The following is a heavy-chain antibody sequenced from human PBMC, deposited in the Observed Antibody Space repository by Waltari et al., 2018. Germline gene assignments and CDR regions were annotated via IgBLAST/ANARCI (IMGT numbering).Heavy chain of an antibody. CDR2: INAGNGNT. CDR1: GYTFTSYA. Sequence: QVQLVQSGAEVKKPGASVKVSCKASGYTFTSYAMHWVRQAPGQRLEWMGWINAGNGNTKYSQKFQGRVTITSDTSASTAYMELSSLGAEDTAVYYCARARHCGGDCPTEDYYYYYGMDVWGQGTTVIVSS. D-gene: IGHD2-21*02. J-gene: IGHJ6*02. V-gene: IGHV1-3*01. CDR3: ARARHCGGDCPTEDYYYYYGMDV.